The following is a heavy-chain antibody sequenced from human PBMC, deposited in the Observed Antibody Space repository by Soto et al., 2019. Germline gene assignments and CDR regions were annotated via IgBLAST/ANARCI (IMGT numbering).Heavy chain of an antibody. D-gene: IGHD1-26*01. J-gene: IGHJ4*02. Sequence: GGSLRLSCAASGFTFSSHGIHWVRQAQGKGLEWVAGIWYEGINKYYAESVKGRFTISRDNSKNTMYLQMNSLRVGDTAVYYCAGGNGIVGGTTYFDYWGQGTLVTVSS. CDR2: IWYEGINK. V-gene: IGHV3-33*01. CDR3: AGGNGIVGGTTYFDY. CDR1: GFTFSSHG.